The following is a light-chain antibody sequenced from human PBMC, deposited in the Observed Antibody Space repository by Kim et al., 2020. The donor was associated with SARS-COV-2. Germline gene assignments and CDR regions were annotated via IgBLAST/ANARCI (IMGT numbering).Light chain of an antibody. J-gene: IGLJ3*02. CDR1: SYNIEYKE. V-gene: IGLV1-47*01. Sequence: GQRLIVSISCGSYNIEYKEVHWYQQRPGKAPELLIYRDNQRASGIPERFSGSNADTSASLAISGLRSEDEADYYCQAYDSSLSGWVFGGGTQLTVL. CDR2: RDN. CDR3: QAYDSSLSGWV.